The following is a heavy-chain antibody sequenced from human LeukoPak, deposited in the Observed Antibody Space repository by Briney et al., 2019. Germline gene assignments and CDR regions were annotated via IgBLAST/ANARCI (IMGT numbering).Heavy chain of an antibody. D-gene: IGHD3-10*01. V-gene: IGHV3-23*01. Sequence: GGSLRLSCAASGFTVSSNYMSWVRQAPGKGLEWVSAISGSGGSTYYADSVKGRFTISRDNSKNTLYLQMNSLRAEDTAVYYCAKVLWFGELSRIVFGYWGQGTLVTVSS. CDR1: GFTVSSNY. CDR3: AKVLWFGELSRIVFGY. J-gene: IGHJ4*02. CDR2: ISGSGGST.